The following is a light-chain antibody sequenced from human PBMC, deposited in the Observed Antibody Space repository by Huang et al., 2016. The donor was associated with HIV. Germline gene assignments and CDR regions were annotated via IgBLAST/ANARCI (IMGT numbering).Light chain of an antibody. CDR1: QNINSD. CDR3: QQSHSTPWT. V-gene: IGKV1-39*01. CDR2: ITS. Sequence: DIQMTQSPSSLSASVGDRVTINCRASQNINSDLNWYQQKPGKAPTLLIYITSNLARAAPSRFSGSGSGTDFTLTIPTLQPEDLATYFCQQSHSTPWTFGLGTKVEI. J-gene: IGKJ1*01.